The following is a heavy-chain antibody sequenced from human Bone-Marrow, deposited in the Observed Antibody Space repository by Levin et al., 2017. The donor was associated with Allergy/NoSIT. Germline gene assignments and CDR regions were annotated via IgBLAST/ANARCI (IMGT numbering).Heavy chain of an antibody. CDR1: GFTFSSYG. J-gene: IGHJ4*02. V-gene: IGHV3-33*01. CDR2: IWYDGSNK. Sequence: GESLKISCAASGFTFSSYGMHWVRQAPGKGLEWVAVIWYDGSNKYYADSVKGRFTISRDNSKNTLYLQMNSLRAEDTAVYYCARGSQNDLTMIVAWGQGTLVTVSS. CDR3: ARGSQNDLTMIVA. D-gene: IGHD3-22*01.